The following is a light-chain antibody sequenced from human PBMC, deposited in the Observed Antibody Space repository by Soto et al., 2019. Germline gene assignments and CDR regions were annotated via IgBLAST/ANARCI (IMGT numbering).Light chain of an antibody. CDR1: QSISSY. V-gene: IGKV1-39*01. CDR2: AAS. CDR3: QQSYSTPRT. J-gene: IGKJ1*01. Sequence: DIQMTQSPSSLSASVGDRVTITCRASQSISSYLNWYQQKPGKAPKHLIYAASSLQSGVPSRFSGSGSATDFTLTISSLQPEDFATYYCQQSYSTPRTFGQGTKVEIK.